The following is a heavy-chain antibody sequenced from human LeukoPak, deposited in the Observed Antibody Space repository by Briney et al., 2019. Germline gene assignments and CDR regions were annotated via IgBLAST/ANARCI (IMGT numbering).Heavy chain of an antibody. CDR1: GYSFSNYW. CDR2: IYPGDSDT. V-gene: IGHV5-51*01. D-gene: IGHD3-3*01. Sequence: GESLKTSCKGSGYSFSNYWIGWVRQMPGKGLEWMGIIYPGDSDTRYSPSFQGQVTISADKPISTAYLQWSSLKASDTAMYYCARLGGGVYYYYYMDVWGKGTTVTVSS. J-gene: IGHJ6*03. CDR3: ARLGGGVYYYYYMDV.